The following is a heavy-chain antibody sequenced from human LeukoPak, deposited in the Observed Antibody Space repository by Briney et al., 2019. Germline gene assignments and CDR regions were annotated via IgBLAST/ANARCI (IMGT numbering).Heavy chain of an antibody. D-gene: IGHD3-22*01. Sequence: GASVKVSCKASGYTFTGYYMHWVRQAPGQGLEWMGRISPNSGGTNYAQKFQGRVTMTRDTSISTAYMELSRLRSDDTAVYYCARAPYYYDSSGSTLGYWGQGTLVTVSS. CDR3: ARAPYYYDSSGSTLGY. CDR2: ISPNSGGT. J-gene: IGHJ4*02. V-gene: IGHV1-2*06. CDR1: GYTFTGYY.